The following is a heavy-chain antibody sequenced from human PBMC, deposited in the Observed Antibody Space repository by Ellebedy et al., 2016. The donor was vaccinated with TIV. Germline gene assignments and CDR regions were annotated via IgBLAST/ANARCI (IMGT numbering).Heavy chain of an antibody. J-gene: IGHJ4*02. V-gene: IGHV4-31*03. Sequence: SETLSLTCTVSGVSIISGNYYWSWIRQQPGTGLEWIGHIDNSGTTYFKPSLKSRLILSVDTSKNQFSLQLYYVTTADTAVYFCAREWAAFDYWGQGTLVTVSS. D-gene: IGHD6-25*01. CDR3: AREWAAFDY. CDR1: GVSIISGNYY. CDR2: IDNSGTT.